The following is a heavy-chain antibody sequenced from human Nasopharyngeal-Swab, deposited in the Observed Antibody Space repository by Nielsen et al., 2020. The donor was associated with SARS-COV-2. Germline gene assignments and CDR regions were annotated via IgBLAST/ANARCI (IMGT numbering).Heavy chain of an antibody. D-gene: IGHD1-26*01. J-gene: IGHJ3*02. V-gene: IGHV1-46*01. CDR3: ARDGLVSGSYDAFDI. Sequence: ASVKVSCKASGYTFTSYYMHRVRQAPGQGLEWMGIINPSGGSTSYAQKFQGRVTMTRDTSTSTVYMELSSLRSEDTAVYYCARDGLVSGSYDAFDIWGQGTMVTVSS. CDR1: GYTFTSYY. CDR2: INPSGGST.